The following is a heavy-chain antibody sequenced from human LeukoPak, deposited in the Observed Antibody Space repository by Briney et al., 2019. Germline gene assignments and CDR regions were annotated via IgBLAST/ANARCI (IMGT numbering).Heavy chain of an antibody. CDR3: ARGGWDDAFDI. Sequence: SVKVSCKASGGTFSSYAISWVRQAPGQGLGWMGRIIPTFGTANYAQKFQGRVTITTDESTSTAYMELSSLRSEDTAVYYCARGGWDDAFDIWGQGTMVTVSS. J-gene: IGHJ3*02. V-gene: IGHV1-69*05. D-gene: IGHD1-26*01. CDR1: GGTFSSYA. CDR2: IIPTFGTA.